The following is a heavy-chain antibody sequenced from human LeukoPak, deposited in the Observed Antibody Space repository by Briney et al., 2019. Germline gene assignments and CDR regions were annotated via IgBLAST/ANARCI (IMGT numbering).Heavy chain of an antibody. CDR3: ARELGYCSSTSCPNWFDP. V-gene: IGHV3-48*03. J-gene: IGHJ5*02. D-gene: IGHD2-2*01. CDR1: GFTFSSYE. Sequence: GGSLRLSCAASGFTFSSYEMNWVRQAPGKGLERVSYISSSGSTIYYADSVKGRFTISRDNAKNSLYLQMNSLRAEDTAVYYCARELGYCSSTSCPNWFDPWGQGTLVTVSS. CDR2: ISSSGSTI.